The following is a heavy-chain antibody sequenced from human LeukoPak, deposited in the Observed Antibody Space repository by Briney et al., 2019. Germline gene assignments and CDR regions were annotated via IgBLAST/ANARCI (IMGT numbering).Heavy chain of an antibody. CDR3: ARGSPPDY. V-gene: IGHV3-48*01. CDR1: GFTFSSYS. J-gene: IGHJ4*02. CDR2: VGSSGDAM. Sequence: GGSLRLSCAASGFTFSSYSMNWVRQAPGKGLEWVSYVGSSGDAMFYADSVKGRFTISRDNAKNSLYLQMNSLRVEDTAVYYCARGSPPDYWGQGTLVTVSS.